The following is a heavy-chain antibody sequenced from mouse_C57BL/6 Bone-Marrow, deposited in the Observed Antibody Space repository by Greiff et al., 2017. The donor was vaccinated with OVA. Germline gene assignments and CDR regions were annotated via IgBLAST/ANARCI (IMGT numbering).Heavy chain of an antibody. CDR1: GLSLTSYG. J-gene: IGHJ4*01. CDR3: ARTHYLYYYAMDY. CDR2: IWSGGST. V-gene: IGHV2-2*01. Sequence: VQVVESGPGLVQPSQSLSITCTVSGLSLTSYGVHWVRQSPGKGLEWLGVIWSGGSTDYNAAFISRLSISKDNSKSQVFFKMNSLQADDTAIYYCARTHYLYYYAMDYWGQGTSVTVSS. D-gene: IGHD1-1*02.